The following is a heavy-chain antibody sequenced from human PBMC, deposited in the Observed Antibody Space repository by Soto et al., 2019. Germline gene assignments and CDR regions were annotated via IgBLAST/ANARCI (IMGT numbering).Heavy chain of an antibody. J-gene: IGHJ4*02. V-gene: IGHV4-59*01. CDR3: ARLGVAGSEIDH. D-gene: IGHD6-19*01. CDR1: GGSISSYY. CDR2: IYYSGST. Sequence: PSETLSLTCTVSGGSISSYYWSWIRQPPGKGLEWIGYIYYSGSTNYNPSLKSRVTISVDTSKNQFSLKLTSATAADTAVYYCARLGVAGSEIDHWGQGTLVTVSS.